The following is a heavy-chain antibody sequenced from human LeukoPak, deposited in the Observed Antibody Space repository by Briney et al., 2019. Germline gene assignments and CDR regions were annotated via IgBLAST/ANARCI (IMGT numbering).Heavy chain of an antibody. D-gene: IGHD3-22*01. J-gene: IGHJ6*03. Sequence: ASVKVSCKASGGTFSSYAISWVRQAPGQGLEWMGGIIPIFGTANYAQKFQGRVTITADKSTSTAYMELSSLRSEDTAVYYCARDHYYDSSGYYYDYYYYYMDVWGKGTTVTVSS. CDR3: ARDHYYDSSGYYYDYYYYYMDV. V-gene: IGHV1-69*06. CDR1: GGTFSSYA. CDR2: IIPIFGTA.